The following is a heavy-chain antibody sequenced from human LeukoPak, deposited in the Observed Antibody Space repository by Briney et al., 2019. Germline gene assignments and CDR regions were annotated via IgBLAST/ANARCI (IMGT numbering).Heavy chain of an antibody. J-gene: IGHJ4*02. CDR3: AKGSTAAGTPFDS. CDR1: GLTFSRYA. CDR2: ISGSSDST. D-gene: IGHD1-14*01. V-gene: IGHV3-23*01. Sequence: PGGSLTLSCAASGLTFSRYAMSWVRQAPGKGLEWVSGISGSSDSTYYADAVKGGFTISRDNSKNTLYLEMNRLRAEDTAVYNCAKGSTAAGTPFDSCGQGTLVTVS.